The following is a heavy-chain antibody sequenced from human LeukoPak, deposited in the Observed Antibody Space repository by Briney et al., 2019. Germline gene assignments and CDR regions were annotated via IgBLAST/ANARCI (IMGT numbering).Heavy chain of an antibody. D-gene: IGHD3-22*01. CDR1: GYTFTGYY. CDR3: ARVSYYYDSSGSLGY. Sequence: ASVKVSCKASGYTFTGYYMHWVRQAPGQGLEWMGWINPNSGGRNYAQKFQGRVTMTRDTSISTAYMELSRLRSDDTAVYYCARVSYYYDSSGSLGYWGQGTLVTVSS. V-gene: IGHV1-2*02. CDR2: INPNSGGR. J-gene: IGHJ4*02.